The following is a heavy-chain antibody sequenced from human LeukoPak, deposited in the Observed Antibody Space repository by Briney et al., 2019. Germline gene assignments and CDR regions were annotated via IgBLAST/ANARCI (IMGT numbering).Heavy chain of an antibody. V-gene: IGHV1-2*02. CDR1: GYTFTGYY. D-gene: IGHD2-15*01. J-gene: IGHJ4*02. CDR2: INPNSGGT. CDR3: ARDGHCSGGSCYTFFDY. Sequence: ASVKVSCKASGYTFTGYYMHRVRQAPGQGLEWMGWINPNSGGTNYAQKFQGRVTMTRDTSISTAYMELSRLRSDDTAVYYCARDGHCSGGSCYTFFDYWGQGTLVTVSS.